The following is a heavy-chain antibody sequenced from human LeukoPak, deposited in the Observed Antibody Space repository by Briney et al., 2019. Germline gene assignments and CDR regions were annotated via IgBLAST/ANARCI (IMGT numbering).Heavy chain of an antibody. CDR3: AREVTANAFDI. Sequence: GGSLRLSCAASGFTFSSYGMHWVRQAPGKGLEWVAVIWYDGSNKYYADSVMGRFTISRDNSKNTLYLQMNSLRAEDTAVYYCAREVTANAFDIWGQGTMVTVSS. CDR2: IWYDGSNK. J-gene: IGHJ3*02. CDR1: GFTFSSYG. V-gene: IGHV3-33*01. D-gene: IGHD4-11*01.